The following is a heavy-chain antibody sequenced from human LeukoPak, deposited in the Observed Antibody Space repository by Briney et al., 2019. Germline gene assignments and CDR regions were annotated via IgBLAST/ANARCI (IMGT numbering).Heavy chain of an antibody. J-gene: IGHJ5*02. CDR2: IYHSGST. CDR3: AREGGSEVWFDP. Sequence: SETLSLTCTVSGYSISSGYYWGWIRQPPGKGLEWIGSIYHSGSTYYNPSLKSRVTISVDTSKNQFSLKLSSVTAADTAVYYCAREGGSEVWFDPWGQGTLVTVSS. CDR1: GYSISSGYY. V-gene: IGHV4-38-2*02. D-gene: IGHD1-26*01.